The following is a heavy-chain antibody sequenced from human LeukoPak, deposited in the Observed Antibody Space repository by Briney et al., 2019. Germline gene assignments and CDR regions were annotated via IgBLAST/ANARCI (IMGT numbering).Heavy chain of an antibody. Sequence: SETLSLTCTVSGGSIRSTSYYWAWIRQPPGKGLEWIGSIYYSGSTYDNPSLKSRVTISVDTSKNQFSLKLSSVTAADTAVYYCARDSGIAAAGTKGLDYWGQGTLVTVSS. J-gene: IGHJ4*02. CDR1: GGSIRSTSYY. V-gene: IGHV4-39*07. CDR3: ARDSGIAAAGTKGLDY. D-gene: IGHD6-13*01. CDR2: IYYSGST.